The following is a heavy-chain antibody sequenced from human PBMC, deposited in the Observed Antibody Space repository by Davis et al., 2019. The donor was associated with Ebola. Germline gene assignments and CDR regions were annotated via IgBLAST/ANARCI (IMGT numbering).Heavy chain of an antibody. CDR2: LGTSADT. J-gene: IGHJ4*02. CDR1: GFVFRNYV. D-gene: IGHD1-1*01. CDR3: ARATGADY. V-gene: IGHV3-23*01. Sequence: GESLKISCAASGFVFRNYVMSWVRQAPGKGLEWVSTLGTSADTYYADSVKGRFTISRDNSKNTLYLQMNSLRAEDTAVYYCARATGADYWGQGTLVTVSS.